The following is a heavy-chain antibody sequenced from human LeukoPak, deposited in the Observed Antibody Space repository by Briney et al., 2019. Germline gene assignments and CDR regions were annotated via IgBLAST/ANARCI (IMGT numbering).Heavy chain of an antibody. J-gene: IGHJ6*02. D-gene: IGHD3-3*01. Sequence: SETLSLTCTVSGGSISSYYWSWIRQPAGKGLEWIGRIYTSGSTNYNPSLKSRVTISVGTSKNQFSLKLSSVTAADTAVYYCARGYDFWSGYPYYYYGMDVWGQGTLVTVSS. V-gene: IGHV4-4*07. CDR2: IYTSGST. CDR1: GGSISSYY. CDR3: ARGYDFWSGYPYYYYGMDV.